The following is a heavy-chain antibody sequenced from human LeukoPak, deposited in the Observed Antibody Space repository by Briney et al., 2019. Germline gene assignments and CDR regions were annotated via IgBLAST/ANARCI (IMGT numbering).Heavy chain of an antibody. CDR2: ISAYNGNT. D-gene: IGHD2-21*01. J-gene: IGHJ6*03. V-gene: IGHV1-18*01. CDR3: ARNIIDCGGDCSYYYYYYMDV. Sequence: GASVKVSCKASGYTFTSYGISWVRQAPGQGLEGMGWISAYNGNTNYAQKLQGRVTMTTDTSTSTAYMELRSLRSDDTAVYYCARNIIDCGGDCSYYYYYYMDVWGKGTTVTVSS. CDR1: GYTFTSYG.